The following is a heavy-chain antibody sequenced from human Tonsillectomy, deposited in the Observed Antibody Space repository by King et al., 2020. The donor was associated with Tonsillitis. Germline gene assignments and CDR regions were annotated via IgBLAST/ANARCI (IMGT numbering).Heavy chain of an antibody. Sequence: VQLVESGGGLVQPGGSLRLSCTASGFTFSSYSMNWVRLAPGKGLEWVSYISSSYNTIYYADSVKGRFTISRDNAKNSLYLQMNSLRDEDTAVYYCARDPDSNYHRNNYYYYYGMDVWGQGTTVTVSS. CDR1: GFTFSSYS. CDR2: ISSSYNTI. D-gene: IGHD4-11*01. J-gene: IGHJ6*02. V-gene: IGHV3-48*02. CDR3: ARDPDSNYHRNNYYYYYGMDV.